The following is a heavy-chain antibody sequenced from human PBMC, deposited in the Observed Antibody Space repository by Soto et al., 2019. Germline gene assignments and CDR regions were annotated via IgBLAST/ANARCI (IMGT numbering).Heavy chain of an antibody. D-gene: IGHD2-15*01. CDR2: IIPIFGTA. CDR3: ARGAVVAATPFLGY. CDR1: GGTFSSYA. V-gene: IGHV1-69*12. Sequence: QVQLVQSGAEVKKPGSSVKVSCKASGGTFSSYAISWVRQAPGQGLEWMGGIIPIFGTANYAQKFQGRVTITANESTSTAYMELSSLRSEDTAVYYCARGAVVAATPFLGYWGQGTLVTVSS. J-gene: IGHJ4*02.